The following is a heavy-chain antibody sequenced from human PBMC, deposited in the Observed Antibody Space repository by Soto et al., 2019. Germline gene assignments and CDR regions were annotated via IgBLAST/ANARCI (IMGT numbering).Heavy chain of an antibody. J-gene: IGHJ6*02. CDR3: ARGGYCSSTSCCSMDV. CDR2: IYPGDSDT. CDR1: GYSFTIYW. Sequence: GESLKISCKGSGYSFTIYWIGWVRQMPGKGLEWMGIIYPGDSDTRYSPSFQGQVTISADKSISTAYLQWSSLKASDTAMYYCARGGYCSSTSCCSMDVWGQGTTVTVSS. D-gene: IGHD2-2*01. V-gene: IGHV5-51*01.